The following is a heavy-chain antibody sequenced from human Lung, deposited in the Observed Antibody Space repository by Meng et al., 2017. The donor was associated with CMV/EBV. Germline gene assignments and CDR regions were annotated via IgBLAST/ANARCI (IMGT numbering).Heavy chain of an antibody. CDR1: ATSISTSNW. CDR3: ARVTEYGGNCFDS. V-gene: IGHV4-4*02. CDR2: VYHSGYT. D-gene: IGHD4-23*01. J-gene: IGHJ4*02. Sequence: SXTXSLXCAVSATSISTSNWWSWVRQPPGKGLEWIGEVYHSGYTNYNPSLKSRVTMSVDRSKNQFSLKLSSVTAADTAVYYCARVTEYGGNCFDSWGQGTXVTVSS.